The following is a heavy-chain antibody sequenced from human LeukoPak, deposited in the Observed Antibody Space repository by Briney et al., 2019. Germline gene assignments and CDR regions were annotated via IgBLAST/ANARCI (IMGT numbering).Heavy chain of an antibody. Sequence: PGGSPRLSCSASGFTFSSYAMHWVRQAPGKGLEYVSAISSNGGSTYYADSVKGRFTISRDNSKNTLYLQMSSLRAEDTAVYYCVKGGRGVGATVWSDIWGQGTMVTVSS. CDR1: GFTFSSYA. V-gene: IGHV3-64D*09. CDR3: VKGGRGVGATVWSDI. J-gene: IGHJ3*02. D-gene: IGHD1-26*01. CDR2: ISSNGGST.